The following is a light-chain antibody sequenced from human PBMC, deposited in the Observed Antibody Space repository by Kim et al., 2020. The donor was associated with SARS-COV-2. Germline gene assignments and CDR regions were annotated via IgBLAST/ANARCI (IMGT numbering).Light chain of an antibody. Sequence: EIVMTQSPATLSVSPGERATLSCRASQSVRGNLAWYQQKPGQAPRLLIYGASTRATGIPARFSGSGSGTEFTLTISSLQSEDFAVYYCQQYNNWPPWTFGQGTKVDIK. CDR2: GAS. J-gene: IGKJ1*01. CDR1: QSVRGN. CDR3: QQYNNWPPWT. V-gene: IGKV3-15*01.